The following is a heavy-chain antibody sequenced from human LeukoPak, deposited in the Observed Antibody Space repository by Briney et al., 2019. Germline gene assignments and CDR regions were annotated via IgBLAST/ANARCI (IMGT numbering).Heavy chain of an antibody. CDR2: INHSGST. J-gene: IGHJ6*03. CDR1: GGSFGGYY. CDR3: ARGTELYYMDV. Sequence: SETLSLTCAVYGGSFGGYYWSWIRQPPGKGLEWIGEINHSGSTNYNPSLKSRVTISVDTSKNQFSLKLSSVTAADTAVYYCARGTELYYMDVWGKGTTVTVSS. D-gene: IGHD1-26*01. V-gene: IGHV4-34*01.